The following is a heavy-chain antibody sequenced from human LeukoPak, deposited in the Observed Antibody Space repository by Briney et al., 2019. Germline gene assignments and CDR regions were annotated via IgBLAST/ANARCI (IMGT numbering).Heavy chain of an antibody. D-gene: IGHD3-3*01. CDR3: ARVGYDFWSGYSKLDY. J-gene: IGHJ4*02. CDR1: GFTFSSYR. V-gene: IGHV3-21*01. CDR2: ISSSSYI. Sequence: GGSLRLSCAASGFTFSSYRMNWVRQAPGKGLEWVSSISSSSYIYYADSVKGRFTISRDNAKNSLYLQMNSLRAEDTAVYYCARVGYDFWSGYSKLDYWGQGTLVTVSS.